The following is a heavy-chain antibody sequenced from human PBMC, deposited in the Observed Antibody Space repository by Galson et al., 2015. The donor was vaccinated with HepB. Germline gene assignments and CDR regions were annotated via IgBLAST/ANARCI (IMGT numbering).Heavy chain of an antibody. CDR3: ARDLRGSSWPDAFDL. CDR1: DVSISLYS. D-gene: IGHD6-13*01. Sequence: ETLSLTCTVSDVSISLYSWSWIRQTPGEGLEWIGLIYDSGVKYNPSLQSRVTFLLDTSNNQFSLKLGSETAADTAVYYCARDLRGSSWPDAFDLWGQGTLVTVSS. V-gene: IGHV4-59*01. CDR2: IYDSGV. J-gene: IGHJ3*01.